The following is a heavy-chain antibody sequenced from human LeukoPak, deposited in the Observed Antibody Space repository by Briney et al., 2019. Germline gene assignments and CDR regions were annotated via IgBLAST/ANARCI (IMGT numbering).Heavy chain of an antibody. D-gene: IGHD5-18*01. Sequence: PSETLSLTCAVYGGSFSGYYWSWIRQPPGKGLEWIGEINHSGSTNYNPSLKSRVTISVDTSKNQFSLKLSSVTAADTAVYYCASQRGYSYGFSYWDRGTLVTVSS. J-gene: IGHJ4*02. CDR1: GGSFSGYY. CDR2: INHSGST. V-gene: IGHV4-34*01. CDR3: ASQRGYSYGFSY.